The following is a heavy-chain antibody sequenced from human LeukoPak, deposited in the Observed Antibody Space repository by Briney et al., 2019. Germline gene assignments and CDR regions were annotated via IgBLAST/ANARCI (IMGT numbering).Heavy chain of an antibody. V-gene: IGHV3-66*01. CDR1: GFTFSSYS. J-gene: IGHJ6*02. Sequence: GGSLRLSCAASGFTFSSYSMNWVRQAPGKGLEWVSVIYSGGSTYYADSVKGRFTISRDNSKNTLYLQMNSLRAEDTAVYYCARGLGYCSGGSCLPDYYYGMDVWGQGTTVTVSS. CDR3: ARGLGYCSGGSCLPDYYYGMDV. D-gene: IGHD2-15*01. CDR2: IYSGGST.